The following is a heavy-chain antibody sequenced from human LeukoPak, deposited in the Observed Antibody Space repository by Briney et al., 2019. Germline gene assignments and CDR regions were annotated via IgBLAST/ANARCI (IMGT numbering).Heavy chain of an antibody. CDR1: GYTFTGYY. Sequence: ASVKVSCKASGYTFTGYYMHWVRQAPGQGPEWMGVISPSGGSTTYAQKFQGRVTMTRNTSISTAYMELSSLRSEDTAVYYCARRRSMVRGVMGDDYWGQGTLVTVSS. V-gene: IGHV1-46*01. J-gene: IGHJ4*02. CDR3: ARRRSMVRGVMGDDY. D-gene: IGHD3-10*01. CDR2: ISPSGGST.